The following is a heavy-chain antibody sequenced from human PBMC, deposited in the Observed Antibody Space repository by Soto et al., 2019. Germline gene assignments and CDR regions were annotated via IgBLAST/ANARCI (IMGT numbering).Heavy chain of an antibody. CDR1: TYTFKDYF. D-gene: IGHD3-3*01. Sequence: HLVQSGAEVKQPGASVRVSCKASTYTFKDYFLHWVRQAPGQGLEWMGWINPNNGGTDYAQKIQGRVTMTSDTSISTAYMEVSGLKSGDTAVYYCARDASPDFWSGYYDYWGQGTLITVSS. J-gene: IGHJ4*02. CDR3: ARDASPDFWSGYYDY. CDR2: INPNNGGT. V-gene: IGHV1-2*02.